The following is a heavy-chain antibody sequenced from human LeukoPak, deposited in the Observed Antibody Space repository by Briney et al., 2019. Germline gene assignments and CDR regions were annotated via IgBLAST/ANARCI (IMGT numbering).Heavy chain of an antibody. CDR1: GFTFSSYG. CDR2: ISYDGSNK. CDR3: AKDGESTGAADV. Sequence: PGGSLRLSCAASGFTFSSYGMHWVRQAPGKGLEWVAVISYDGSNKYYADPVKGRFTISRDNSKNTLYLQMNSLRAEDTAVYYCAKDGESTGAADVWGKGTTVTVSS. D-gene: IGHD4-17*01. V-gene: IGHV3-30*18. J-gene: IGHJ6*04.